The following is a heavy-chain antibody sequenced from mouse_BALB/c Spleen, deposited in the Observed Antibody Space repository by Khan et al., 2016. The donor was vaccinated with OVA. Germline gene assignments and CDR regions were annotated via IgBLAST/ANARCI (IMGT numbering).Heavy chain of an antibody. Sequence: QVQLKQSGPGLVQPSQNLSITCTASGFSLITYGVHWFRQSPGKGLEWLGVIWSGGSTDYNEAFISRLSISKDNSKSQVFFILNSLQSDDTAIYYSARSSYRFGFTYWGRGTLVTVSS. D-gene: IGHD2-12*01. CDR3: ARSSYRFGFTY. CDR1: GFSLITYG. J-gene: IGHJ3*01. CDR2: IWSGGST. V-gene: IGHV2-4-1*01.